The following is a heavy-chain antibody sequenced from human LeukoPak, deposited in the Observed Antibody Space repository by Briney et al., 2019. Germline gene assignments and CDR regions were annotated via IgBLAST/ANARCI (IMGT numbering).Heavy chain of an antibody. CDR3: AKQSYISSWNNFDY. CDR1: GYTFTDYY. V-gene: IGHV1-2*02. CDR2: INPDSGGT. D-gene: IGHD6-13*01. J-gene: IGHJ4*02. Sequence: GASVKVSCKASGYTFTDYYMHWVRQAPGQGFESMGWINPDSGGTNYAQKFQGRVTMTRDTSISTAYMELSRLRSNDTAVYYCAKQSYISSWNNFDYWGQGTLVTVSS.